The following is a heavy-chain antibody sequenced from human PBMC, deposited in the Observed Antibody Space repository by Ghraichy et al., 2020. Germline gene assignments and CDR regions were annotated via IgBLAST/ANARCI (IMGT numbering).Heavy chain of an antibody. D-gene: IGHD2-2*02. CDR1: GGSFSGYY. J-gene: IGHJ6*03. Sequence: ETLSITCAVYGGSFSGYYWSWIRQPPGKGLEWIGEINHSGSTNYNPSLKSRVTISVDTSNNQFSLKLSSVTAADTAVYYCARAVVPAAIFFYYYYYMDVWGKGTTVPVSS. CDR2: INHSGST. CDR3: ARAVVPAAIFFYYYYYMDV. V-gene: IGHV4-34*01.